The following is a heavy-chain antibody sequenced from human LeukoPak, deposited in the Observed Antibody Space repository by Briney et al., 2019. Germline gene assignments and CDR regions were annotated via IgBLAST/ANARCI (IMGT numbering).Heavy chain of an antibody. CDR3: TREAGYGDFDY. V-gene: IGHV1-46*01. D-gene: IGHD4-17*01. CDR2: SNPSGGST. Sequence: ASVKVSCKASGYTFTSYYIHWVRQAPGQGLEWMGISNPSGGSTRYAQRFQGRVTMTSDTSTSTVYLELSSLRSEDTAVYYCTREAGYGDFDYWGQGTLATVSS. CDR1: GYTFTSYY. J-gene: IGHJ4*02.